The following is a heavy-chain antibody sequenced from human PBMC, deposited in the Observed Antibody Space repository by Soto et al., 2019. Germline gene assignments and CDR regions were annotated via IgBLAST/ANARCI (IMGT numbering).Heavy chain of an antibody. CDR2: ISAKKGNT. CDR3: AREILAPDFYWDGMDF. J-gene: IGHJ6*02. Sequence: QGQLVQSGAEVKKPGASVKVSCKASGYTFTSYGISWVRQAPGQGLEWMGWISAKKGNTKYAQNVQGRDTRDTDTSTRTAYTELRGLRSDESAVYSCAREILAPDFYWDGMDFWGQGTTVTISS. V-gene: IGHV1-18*04. CDR1: GYTFTSYG. D-gene: IGHD2-21*02.